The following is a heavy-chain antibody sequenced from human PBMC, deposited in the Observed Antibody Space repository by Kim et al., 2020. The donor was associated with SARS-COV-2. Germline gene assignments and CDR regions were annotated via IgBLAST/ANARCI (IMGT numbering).Heavy chain of an antibody. CDR3: ARAGDNSGGPLRNNWIDP. D-gene: IGHD3-22*01. Sequence: GGSLRLSCAASGFTFSTYDMSWVRQAPGKGLEWVSSITTTSHETYYADSVKGRFSFSRDNARNSMYLLMNSLRVEDTAVYYCARAGDNSGGPLRNNWIDPWGQGILVTVSS. J-gene: IGHJ5*02. CDR2: ITTTSHET. V-gene: IGHV3-21*01. CDR1: GFTFSTYD.